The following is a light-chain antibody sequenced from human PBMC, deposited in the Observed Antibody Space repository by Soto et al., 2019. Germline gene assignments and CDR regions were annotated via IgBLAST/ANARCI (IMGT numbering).Light chain of an antibody. J-gene: IGLJ1*01. CDR2: NDI. CDR3: AAWDDSLNGFFV. Sequence: QSVLTQPPSTSVTPGQRVTISCSGSSSNIGSNAVTWHQQLPGTAPKLLIYNDIERPSGVPDRFSGSKSGTSASLAISGLQSEDEADYYCAAWDDSLNGFFVFGTGTKVTVL. CDR1: SSNIGSNA. V-gene: IGLV1-44*01.